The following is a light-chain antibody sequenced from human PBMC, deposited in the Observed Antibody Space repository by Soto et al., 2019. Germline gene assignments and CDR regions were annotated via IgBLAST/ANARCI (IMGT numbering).Light chain of an antibody. V-gene: IGKV1-5*03. CDR3: QQYNDCQYT. J-gene: IGKJ2*01. Sequence: DIQMTQSPSTLSASVGDGVTITCRASHSIGSWLAWNQQKPGKAPKLLIYKATNLQSGVPSRFSGSGSGTDFSLTISSLQPVDSATYFCQQYNDCQYTFGGGTKLEI. CDR1: HSIGSW. CDR2: KAT.